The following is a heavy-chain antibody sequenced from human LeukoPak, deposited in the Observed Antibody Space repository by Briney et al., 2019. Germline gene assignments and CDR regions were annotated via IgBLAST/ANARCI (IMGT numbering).Heavy chain of an antibody. CDR1: GGSISSSSYY. Sequence: NPSETLSLTCTVSGGSISSSSYYWGWIRQPPGKGLEWIGSIYYSGSTNYNPSLKSRVTISVDTSKNQFSLKLSSVTAADTAVYYCARGRVAARLVVYMDVWGKGTTVTVSS. CDR3: ARGRVAARLVVYMDV. V-gene: IGHV4-39*07. J-gene: IGHJ6*03. D-gene: IGHD6-6*01. CDR2: IYYSGST.